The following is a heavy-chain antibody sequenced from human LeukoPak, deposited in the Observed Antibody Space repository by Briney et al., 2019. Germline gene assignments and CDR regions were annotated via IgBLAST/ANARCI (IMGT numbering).Heavy chain of an antibody. Sequence: GGSLRLSCAASGFTFSSYAMSWVRQAPGKGLEWVSATSGSGGSTYYADSVKGRFTISRDNSKNTLYLQMNSLRAEDTAVYYCAKDLLAGPRNFDYWGQGTLVTVSS. CDR2: TSGSGGST. J-gene: IGHJ4*02. CDR1: GFTFSSYA. D-gene: IGHD3-10*01. V-gene: IGHV3-23*01. CDR3: AKDLLAGPRNFDY.